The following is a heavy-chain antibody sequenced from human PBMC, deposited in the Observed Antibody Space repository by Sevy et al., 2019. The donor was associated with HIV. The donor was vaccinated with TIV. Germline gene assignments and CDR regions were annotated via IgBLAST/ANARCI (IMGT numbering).Heavy chain of an antibody. CDR3: AKEGGYCSGGSCYEYNWFDP. V-gene: IGHV3-30*18. CDR2: ISYDGSNK. CDR1: GFTFSSYG. Sequence: GGSLRLSCAASGFTFSSYGMHWVRQAPGKGLEWVAVISYDGSNKYYADSVKGRFTISRDNSKNTLYLQMNSLRAEDTAVYYCAKEGGYCSGGSCYEYNWFDPWGQGTLATVSS. D-gene: IGHD2-15*01. J-gene: IGHJ5*02.